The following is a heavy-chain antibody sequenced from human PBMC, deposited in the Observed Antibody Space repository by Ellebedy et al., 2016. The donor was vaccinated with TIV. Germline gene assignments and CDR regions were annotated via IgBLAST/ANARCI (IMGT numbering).Heavy chain of an antibody. D-gene: IGHD2-2*01. CDR3: ARHRYCSSTSCYPPSWFDP. J-gene: IGHJ5*02. CDR2: IYYSGST. CDR1: GGSISSYY. Sequence: SETLSLXCTVSGGSISSYYWSWIRQPAGKGLEWIGSIYYSGSTYYNPSLKSRVTISVDTSKNQFSLKLSSVTAADTAVYYCARHRYCSSTSCYPPSWFDPWGQGTLVTVSS. V-gene: IGHV4-59*05.